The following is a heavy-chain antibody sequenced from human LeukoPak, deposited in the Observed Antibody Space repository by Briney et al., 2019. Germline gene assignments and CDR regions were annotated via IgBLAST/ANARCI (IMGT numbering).Heavy chain of an antibody. V-gene: IGHV4-39*01. CDR1: GGSISSSSYY. CDR3: ARIGSSLSAVEDDY. J-gene: IGHJ4*02. CDR2: IYYSGST. D-gene: IGHD6-6*01. Sequence: PSETLSLTCTVSGGSISSSSYYWGWIRQPPGKGLEWIGSIYYSGSTYYNPSLKSRVTISVDTSKNQFSLKLSSVTAADTAVYYCARIGSSLSAVEDDYWGQGTLVTVSS.